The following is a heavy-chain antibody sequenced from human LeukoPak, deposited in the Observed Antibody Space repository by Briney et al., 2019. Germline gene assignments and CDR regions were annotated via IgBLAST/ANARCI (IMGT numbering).Heavy chain of an antibody. CDR1: GDSISSSTSF. V-gene: IGHV4-39*07. Sequence: ETLSLTCTVSGDSISSSTSFWGWVRQPPGKGLEWIGIIFHRGTTYYNPSLQSRLFLSMDTSMNTFSLRLNSVAAADTAVYYCARDLTDCGGDCYFVEKFDYWGQGTLVTVSS. CDR3: ARDLTDCGGDCYFVEKFDY. D-gene: IGHD2-21*02. J-gene: IGHJ4*02. CDR2: IFHRGTT.